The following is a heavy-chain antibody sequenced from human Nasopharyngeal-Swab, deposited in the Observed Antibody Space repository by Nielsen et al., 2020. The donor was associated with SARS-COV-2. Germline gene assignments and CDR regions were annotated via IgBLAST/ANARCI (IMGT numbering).Heavy chain of an antibody. CDR3: ARDSGPGTTGNAFDI. V-gene: IGHV3-48*03. Sequence: GESLKISCAASGFIFSSYELNWVRQAPGMGLAWVSYLSESGSFISYADSVEGRFTISRDNAKDSLYLHINSLRAEDTAVYYCARDSGPGTTGNAFDIWGQGTKVTVSS. D-gene: IGHD1-1*01. CDR1: GFIFSSYE. J-gene: IGHJ3*02. CDR2: LSESGSFI.